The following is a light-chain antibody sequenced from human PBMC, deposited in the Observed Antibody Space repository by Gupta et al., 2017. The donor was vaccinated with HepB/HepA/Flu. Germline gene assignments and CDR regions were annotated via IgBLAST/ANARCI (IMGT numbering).Light chain of an antibody. CDR1: QDISNY. Sequence: DIQMTQSPSSLSASVGDRVTITCQASQDISNYLNWYQQKPGKAPKLLIYEASNLETGVPARFSGSGSGTDFTVTISSLQTEDMATYYCHQYDNLPLTFGQGTKVEIK. CDR3: HQYDNLPLT. J-gene: IGKJ1*01. CDR2: EAS. V-gene: IGKV1-33*01.